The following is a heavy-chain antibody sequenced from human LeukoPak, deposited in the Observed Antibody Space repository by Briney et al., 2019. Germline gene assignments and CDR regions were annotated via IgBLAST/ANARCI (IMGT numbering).Heavy chain of an antibody. Sequence: ASVKVSCKASGYTFTSCGISWVRQAPGQGLEWMGWISAYNGNTNYAQKLQGRVAMTTDTSTSTAYMELRSPRSDDTAVYYCARDYGSAFDAFDIWGQGTMVTVSS. V-gene: IGHV1-18*01. J-gene: IGHJ3*02. CDR2: ISAYNGNT. CDR1: GYTFTSCG. CDR3: ARDYGSAFDAFDI. D-gene: IGHD3-10*01.